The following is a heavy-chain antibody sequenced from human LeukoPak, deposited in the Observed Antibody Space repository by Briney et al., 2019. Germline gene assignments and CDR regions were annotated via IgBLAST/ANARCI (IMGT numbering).Heavy chain of an antibody. CDR2: IYHSGST. J-gene: IGHJ4*02. D-gene: IGHD3-16*02. CDR3: ARGRLGELSLFDS. V-gene: IGHV4-59*01. Sequence: PSETLPLTCTVPGDSINSYYWSWIRQPPGKGLEWIGYIYHSGSTNYNPSLKSRVTILIDTSKNQFSLKLSSLTAADTAVYYCARGRLGELSLFDSWGRGTLVTVSS. CDR1: GDSINSYY.